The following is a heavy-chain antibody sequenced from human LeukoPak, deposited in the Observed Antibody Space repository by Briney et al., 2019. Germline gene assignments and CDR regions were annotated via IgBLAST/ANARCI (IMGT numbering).Heavy chain of an antibody. J-gene: IGHJ4*02. Sequence: PGGSLRVSCAASGFTFSSYGMHWVRQAPGKGLEWVAVISYDGSNKYYADSVKGRFTISRDNSKNTLYLQMNSLRAEDTAVYYCAKDHRSSSWCYIDYRGQGTPVTVSS. CDR3: AKDHRSSSWCYIDY. CDR2: ISYDGSNK. CDR1: GFTFSSYG. D-gene: IGHD6-13*01. V-gene: IGHV3-30*18.